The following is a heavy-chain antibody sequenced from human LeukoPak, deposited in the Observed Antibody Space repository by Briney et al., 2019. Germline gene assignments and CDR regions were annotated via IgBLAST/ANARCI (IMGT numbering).Heavy chain of an antibody. Sequence: SETLSLTCTVSGGSISGYYWSWLRQPPGKGLEWIGYISYGGNTNYNPSLKSRVTISVDTSNNQFSLKLTSVTAADTAVYYCASQGGSYAYVFDIWGQGTMVTVSS. V-gene: IGHV4-59*01. CDR2: ISYGGNT. CDR1: GGSISGYY. J-gene: IGHJ3*02. D-gene: IGHD1-26*01. CDR3: ASQGGSYAYVFDI.